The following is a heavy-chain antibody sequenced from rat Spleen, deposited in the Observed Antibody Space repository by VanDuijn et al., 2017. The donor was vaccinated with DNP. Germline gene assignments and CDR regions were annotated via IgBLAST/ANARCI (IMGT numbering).Heavy chain of an antibody. J-gene: IGHJ4*01. CDR1: GFTFSNYN. CDR2: ITYDGRRT. D-gene: IGHD1-11*01. V-gene: IGHV5S10*01. CDR3: TTFEGRNA. Sequence: EVPLVESGGGLVQPGRSLKLSCAASGFTFSNYNMAWVRQAPKKGLEWVATITYDGRRTYYRDSVKGRFTISRDNAKSTLYLQMDSLRSEDTATYYCTTFEGRNAWGQGTSVTVSS.